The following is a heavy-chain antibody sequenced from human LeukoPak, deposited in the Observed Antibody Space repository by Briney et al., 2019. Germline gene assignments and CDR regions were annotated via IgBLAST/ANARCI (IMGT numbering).Heavy chain of an antibody. J-gene: IGHJ4*02. Sequence: GGSLRLSCAASGFTLTGYLVHWVRQAPGKGLEWVAVMSFEGYVYCAESLKDRFTVSRDNSKNMIYLHMNSLRAVDTALYYCVREGEHVYDHSVSFASWGQGTMVTVSS. CDR1: GFTLTGYL. V-gene: IGHV3-30*04. CDR3: VREGEHVYDHSVSFAS. CDR2: MSFEGYV. D-gene: IGHD4-11*01.